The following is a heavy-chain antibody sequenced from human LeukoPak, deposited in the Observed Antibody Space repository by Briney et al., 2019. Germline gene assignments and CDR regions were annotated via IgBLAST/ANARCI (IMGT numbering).Heavy chain of an antibody. CDR3: ARGRGGDYYDSSGYGMDV. V-gene: IGHV1-69*17. J-gene: IGHJ6*02. CDR2: FIPIFGIA. CDR1: GGTFSSYA. Sequence: SVKVSCKSSGGTFSSYALSWVRQAPGQGLEWMGGFIPIFGIANYAQKFQGRVTITADKSTSTAYMELSSLRSEDTAVYYCARGRGGDYYDSSGYGMDVWGQGTTVTVSS. D-gene: IGHD3-22*01.